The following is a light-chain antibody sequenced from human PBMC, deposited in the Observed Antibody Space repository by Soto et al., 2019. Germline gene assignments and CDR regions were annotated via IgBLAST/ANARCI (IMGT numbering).Light chain of an antibody. CDR3: SSYTSSSTYV. J-gene: IGLJ1*01. CDR2: EVR. V-gene: IGLV2-18*02. Sequence: QSVLTQPPSVSGAPGQSVAISCTGTSSDVGSYNRVSWYQQPPGTAPKVMISEVRNPPSGVPDRFSGSKSGNTAYLPISGLQAEDEADYSCSSYTSSSTYVFGTGTKVTVL. CDR1: SSDVGSYNR.